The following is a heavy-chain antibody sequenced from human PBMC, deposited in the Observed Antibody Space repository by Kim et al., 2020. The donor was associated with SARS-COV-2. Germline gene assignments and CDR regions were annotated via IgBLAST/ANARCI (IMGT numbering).Heavy chain of an antibody. CDR1: GFTFSSYA. J-gene: IGHJ4*02. D-gene: IGHD2-15*01. Sequence: GGSLRLSCAASGFTFSSYAMNWVRQAPGKGLEWVSVIGGSGYHTYYADSVKGRFTISRDNSKNTLFLPMNSLRAEDTAIYYCAKDTGSRSFDYWGQGTLLTVSS. CDR2: IGGSGYHT. V-gene: IGHV3-23*01. CDR3: AKDTGSRSFDY.